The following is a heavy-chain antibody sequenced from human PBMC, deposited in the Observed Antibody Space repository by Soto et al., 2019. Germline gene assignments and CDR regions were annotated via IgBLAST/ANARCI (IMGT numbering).Heavy chain of an antibody. CDR1: GGSFSSYH. J-gene: IGHJ5*02. D-gene: IGHD2-15*01. Sequence: PSETLSLTCVVSGGSFSSYHWAWIPQTPVKGLEWIGEIDENGSARYNPSLQGRVTLSLDTPKSQLSLSLSSVTAADTAVYYCARDCRASNFLPRWFDPWGQGTLVTVSS. CDR3: ARDCRASNFLPRWFDP. CDR2: IDENGSA. V-gene: IGHV4-34*01.